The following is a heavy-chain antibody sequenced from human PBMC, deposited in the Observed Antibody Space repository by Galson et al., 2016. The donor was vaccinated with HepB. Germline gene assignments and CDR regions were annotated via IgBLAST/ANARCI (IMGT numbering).Heavy chain of an antibody. J-gene: IGHJ4*02. Sequence: SLRLSCAASGFTFSDHYMTWLRQAPGRGLEWTSYITSSSSFTNYADSVKGRFTISRDNAKNSLYLQMNSLRVDDTAVYYCARGPYAEAFDYWGQGTLVTVSS. CDR3: ARGPYAEAFDY. V-gene: IGHV3-11*06. CDR1: GFTFSDHY. CDR2: ITSSSSFT.